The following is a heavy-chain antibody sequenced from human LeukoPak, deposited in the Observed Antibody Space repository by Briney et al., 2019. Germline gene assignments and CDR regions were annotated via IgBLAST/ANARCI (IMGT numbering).Heavy chain of an antibody. CDR3: VAYTSSLRWFDP. CDR1: DDSISSISFY. Sequence: SETLSLTCTVSDDSISSISFYWGWIRQPPGKGLEWIGSIYYGGTTYYNPSLESRVTMSLDTSKKQFSLRLRSATAADTAVYYCVAYTSSLRWFDPWGQGTLVTVSS. V-gene: IGHV4-39*07. J-gene: IGHJ5*02. D-gene: IGHD6-13*01. CDR2: IYYGGTT.